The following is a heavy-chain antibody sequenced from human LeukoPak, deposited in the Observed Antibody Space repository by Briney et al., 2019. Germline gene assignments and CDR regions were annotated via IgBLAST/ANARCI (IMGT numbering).Heavy chain of an antibody. D-gene: IGHD3-22*01. CDR3: ARDPYDSSWGLCYFDY. CDR1: GFTFSSYW. Sequence: GRSLRLSCAASGFTFSSYWMSWVRQAPGKGLEWVANIKQDGSDKYYVDSVKGRFTISRDNAKNSLYLQMNSLRAENTAVYYCARDPYDSSWGLCYFDYWGQGNLVTVSS. V-gene: IGHV3-7*04. J-gene: IGHJ4*02. CDR2: IKQDGSDK.